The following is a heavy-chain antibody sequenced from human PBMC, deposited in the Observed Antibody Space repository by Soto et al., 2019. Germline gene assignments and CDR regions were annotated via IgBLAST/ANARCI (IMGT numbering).Heavy chain of an antibody. V-gene: IGHV3-23*01. CDR1: GFTFSAYA. CDR3: AKRAIPGTPYYYYFYMDV. CDR2: ISGHGDTT. J-gene: IGHJ6*03. D-gene: IGHD1-7*01. Sequence: EVQLLESGGDLVQPGGSLRLSCAASGFTFSAYAMSWVRQAPGKGLEWVSAISGHGDTTHYADSVKGRFIISGDQSKSTLYLQMNSLRGDDTAVYYCAKRAIPGTPYYYYFYMDVWGKGTAVTVSS.